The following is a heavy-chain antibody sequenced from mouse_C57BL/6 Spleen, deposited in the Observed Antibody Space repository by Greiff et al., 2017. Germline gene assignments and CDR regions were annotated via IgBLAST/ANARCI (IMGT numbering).Heavy chain of an antibody. Sequence: VQLQQSGAELARPGASVKLSCKASGYTFTSYGISWVKQRTGQGLEWIGEIYPRSGNTYYNEKFKGKATLTADKSSSTAYMELRSLTSEDSAVYFCARWYYGSSSYWYFDVWGTGTTVTVSS. V-gene: IGHV1-81*01. D-gene: IGHD1-1*01. CDR2: IYPRSGNT. CDR3: ARWYYGSSSYWYFDV. CDR1: GYTFTSYG. J-gene: IGHJ1*03.